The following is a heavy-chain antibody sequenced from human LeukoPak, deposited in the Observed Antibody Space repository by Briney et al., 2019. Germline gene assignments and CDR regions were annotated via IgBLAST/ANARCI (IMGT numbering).Heavy chain of an antibody. J-gene: IGHJ5*02. V-gene: IGHV4-59*01. CDR1: GGSIFSYY. CDR3: AGGSVNNWFDP. D-gene: IGHD2-15*01. Sequence: SETLSLTCTVSGGSIFSYYWNCVRQPPGPGLAWSGYIFSGGSTAYNPSLKSRATISADTSKNQFSLKVNFVTAADTAVYFCAGGSVNNWFDPWGQGTLVTVST. CDR2: IFSGGST.